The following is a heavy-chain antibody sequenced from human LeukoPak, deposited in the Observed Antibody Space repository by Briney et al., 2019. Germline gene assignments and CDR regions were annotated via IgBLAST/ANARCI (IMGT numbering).Heavy chain of an antibody. D-gene: IGHD3-22*01. V-gene: IGHV4-59*01. CDR2: IYYSGST. J-gene: IGHJ6*02. CDR1: GGSFSGYY. CDR3: VRDRVGDSSGQMDV. Sequence: SETLSLTCAVYGGSFSGYYWSWIRQPTGKGLEWIGYIYYSGSTNYNPSLKSRVTISVDTSKNQFSLKLSSVTAADTAVYYCVRDRVGDSSGQMDVWGQGTTVTVSS.